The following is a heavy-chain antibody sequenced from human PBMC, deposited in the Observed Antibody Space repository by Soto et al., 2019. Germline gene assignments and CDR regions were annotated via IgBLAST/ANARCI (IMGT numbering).Heavy chain of an antibody. Sequence: SETLSLTCTVSGGSVSSGSYYWSWIRQPPGKGLEWILYIYYSGSTNYNPSLKSRVTISVDTSKNQFSLKLSSVTAADTAVYYCARTTITTRDFQHWGQGTLVTVS. V-gene: IGHV4-61*01. CDR1: GGSVSSGSYY. D-gene: IGHD4-17*01. J-gene: IGHJ1*01. CDR2: IYYSGST. CDR3: ARTTITTRDFQH.